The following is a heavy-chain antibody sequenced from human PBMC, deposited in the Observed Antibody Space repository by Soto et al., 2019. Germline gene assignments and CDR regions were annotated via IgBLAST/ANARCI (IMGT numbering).Heavy chain of an antibody. J-gene: IGHJ4*02. CDR3: AKDLFIVLPGAVGVNNYFDY. V-gene: IGHV3-23*01. CDR2: ITGNGYGT. CDR1: GFTFSNYA. D-gene: IGHD2-2*01. Sequence: EVQLLESGGGLVQPGGSLRLSCSAAGFTFSNYAISWVRQAPGKGLEWVSGITGNGYGTYYADSVKGRFTISRDNSESTLYLQMNSLRAEDTAVYYCAKDLFIVLPGAVGVNNYFDYWGQGALVTVSS.